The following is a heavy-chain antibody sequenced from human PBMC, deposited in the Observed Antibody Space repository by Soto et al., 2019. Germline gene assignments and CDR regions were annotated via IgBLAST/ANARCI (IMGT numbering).Heavy chain of an antibody. J-gene: IGHJ6*02. Sequence: SETLSLTCAVSGGSISSSNWWSWVRQPPGKGLEWIGEIYHSGSTNYNPSLKSRVTISVDKSKNQFSLKLSSVTAADTAVYYCARDWFLGHIVVVTARSGMDVWGQGTTVTVSS. CDR2: IYHSGST. V-gene: IGHV4-4*02. CDR3: ARDWFLGHIVVVTARSGMDV. D-gene: IGHD2-21*02. CDR1: GGSISSSNW.